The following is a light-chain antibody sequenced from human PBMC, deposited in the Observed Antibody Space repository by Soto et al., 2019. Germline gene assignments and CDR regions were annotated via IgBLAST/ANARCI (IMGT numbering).Light chain of an antibody. CDR1: QRISTW. CDR3: QQYNGYSPA. V-gene: IGKV1-5*01. J-gene: IGKJ1*01. CDR2: DAS. Sequence: DIPMTQSPSTLSASVGDRVTITCRASQRISTWLAWYQQKPGKAPKIVIYDASSLESGVPSRFSGSGSGTEFTLTISSLQPDDSATYYCQQYNGYSPAFGPGTKVEIK.